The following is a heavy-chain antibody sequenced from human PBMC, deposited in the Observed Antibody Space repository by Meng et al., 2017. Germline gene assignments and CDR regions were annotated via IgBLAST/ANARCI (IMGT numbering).Heavy chain of an antibody. CDR1: GFTVSSNY. Sequence: GESLKISCAASGFTVSSNYMSWVRRAPGKGLEWVSYISSSGSTIYYADSVKGRFTISRDNAKNSLYLQMNSLRAEDTAVYYCAREGATSVLDAFDIWGQGTMVTVSS. D-gene: IGHD4/OR15-4a*01. CDR2: ISSSGSTI. CDR3: AREGATSVLDAFDI. V-gene: IGHV3-11*04. J-gene: IGHJ3*02.